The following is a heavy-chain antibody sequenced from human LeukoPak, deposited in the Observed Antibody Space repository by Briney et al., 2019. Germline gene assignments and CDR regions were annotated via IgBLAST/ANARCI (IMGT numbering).Heavy chain of an antibody. Sequence: PSETLSLTCAVSGVSISGYYWSWIRQHPGKGLEWIGYIYYSGSTYYNPSLKSRVTISVDTSKNQFSLKLSSVTAADTAVYYCARAAGTTVTTHWFDPWGQGTLVTVSS. CDR1: GVSISGYY. J-gene: IGHJ5*02. V-gene: IGHV4-31*11. CDR2: IYYSGST. CDR3: ARAAGTTVTTHWFDP. D-gene: IGHD4-17*01.